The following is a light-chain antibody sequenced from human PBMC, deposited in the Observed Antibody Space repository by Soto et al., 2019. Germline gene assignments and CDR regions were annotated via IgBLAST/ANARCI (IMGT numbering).Light chain of an antibody. CDR1: TSDFLTYNY. Sequence: QSALTQSASVSGSPGQSITISCTGTTSDFLTYNYVSWYQQHPGRAPKLIIYEVSYRPSGVSIRFSGSKSGNTASLTISGLQAEDEAEYCCASYTRRTTLLFGGGTKLTVL. V-gene: IGLV2-14*01. CDR3: ASYTRRTTLL. J-gene: IGLJ2*01. CDR2: EVS.